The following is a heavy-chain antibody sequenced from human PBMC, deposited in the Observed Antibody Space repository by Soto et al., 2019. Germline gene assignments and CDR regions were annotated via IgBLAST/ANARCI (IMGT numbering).Heavy chain of an antibody. V-gene: IGHV3-30*04. Sequence: GGSLRLSCAASGFNFSSYAMHWVRQAPGKGLEWVAVISYDGGKKYYADSVKGRFTISRDNSKNTLYVEMNSLSAEDTAVYYCAREGQPAAGATPHNWGQGTLVTVSS. J-gene: IGHJ4*02. D-gene: IGHD6-13*01. CDR3: AREGQPAAGATPHN. CDR2: ISYDGGKK. CDR1: GFNFSSYA.